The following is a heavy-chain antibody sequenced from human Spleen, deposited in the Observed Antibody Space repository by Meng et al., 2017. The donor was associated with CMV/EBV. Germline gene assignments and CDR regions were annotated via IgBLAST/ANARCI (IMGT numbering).Heavy chain of an antibody. V-gene: IGHV4-59*12. J-gene: IGHJ6*02. CDR1: GDSISSYY. Sequence: GSLRLSCTVSGDSISSYYWSWIRQPPGKGLEWIGYIYYSGSTSYNPSLKSRVTISVDTSKNQFSLKLSSVTAADTAVYYCARVPIAAVGYYYYGMDVWGQGTTVTVSS. CDR3: ARVPIAAVGYYYYGMDV. CDR2: IYYSGST. D-gene: IGHD6-13*01.